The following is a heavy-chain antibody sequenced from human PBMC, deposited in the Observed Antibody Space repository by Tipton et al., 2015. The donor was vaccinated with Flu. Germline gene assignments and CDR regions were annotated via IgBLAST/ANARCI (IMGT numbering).Heavy chain of an antibody. CDR1: GYSISSGFY. Sequence: TLSLTCTVSGYSISSGFYWGWIRQPPGKGLEWIGNIYHSGRTFYNPSLKSRVTISVDTSKNQFSLKLSSVTAADTAAYYCARGDGYNFDYWGQGTLVTVSS. V-gene: IGHV4-38-2*02. CDR3: ARGDGYNFDY. J-gene: IGHJ4*02. D-gene: IGHD5-24*01. CDR2: IYHSGRT.